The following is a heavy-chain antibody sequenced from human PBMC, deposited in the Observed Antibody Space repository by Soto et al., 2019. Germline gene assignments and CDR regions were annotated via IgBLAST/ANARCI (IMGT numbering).Heavy chain of an antibody. V-gene: IGHV3-23*01. CDR1: GFTFRSYA. CDR3: AKDRATIFGVVWKYGMDV. Sequence: TGGSLRLSCAASGFTFRSYAMAWVRQAPGKGLEWVSGISESGGSTNYADSERGRFTISRDNSRNTLDLLMNSLRDEDTAVYYCAKDRATIFGVVWKYGMDVWGQGTTVTVSS. D-gene: IGHD3-3*01. CDR2: ISESGGST. J-gene: IGHJ6*02.